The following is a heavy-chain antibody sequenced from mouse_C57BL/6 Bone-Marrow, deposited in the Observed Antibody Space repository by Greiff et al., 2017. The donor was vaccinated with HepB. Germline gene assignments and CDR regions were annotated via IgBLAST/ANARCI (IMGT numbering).Heavy chain of an antibody. CDR2: IWTGGGT. CDR3: ARNEGDYYDYDAGAMDY. Sequence: VQLKQSGPGLVAPSQSLSITCTVSGFSLTSYAISWVRQPPGKGLEWLGVIWTGGGTNYNSALKSRLSISKDNSKSQVFLKMNSLQTDDTARYYCARNEGDYYDYDAGAMDYWGQGTSVTVSS. D-gene: IGHD2-4*01. J-gene: IGHJ4*01. V-gene: IGHV2-9-1*01. CDR1: GFSLTSYA.